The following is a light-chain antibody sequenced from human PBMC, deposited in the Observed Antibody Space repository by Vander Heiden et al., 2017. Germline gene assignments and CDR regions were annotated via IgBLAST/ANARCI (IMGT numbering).Light chain of an antibody. V-gene: IGKV1-13*02. J-gene: IGKJ4*01. Sequence: AIQLTQSPSSLSASVGDRVTITCRASQGIGSSLAWYQQKPGKAPRFLIFDASTLETGVPSRFSGSGSATDFTLTISSLQPEDFATYFCQQFSTYPSLTVGGGTKVEI. CDR2: DAS. CDR1: QGIGSS. CDR3: QQFSTYPSLT.